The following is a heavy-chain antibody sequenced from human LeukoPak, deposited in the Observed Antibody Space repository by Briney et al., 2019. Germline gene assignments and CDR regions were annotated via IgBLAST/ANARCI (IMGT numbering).Heavy chain of an antibody. D-gene: IGHD2-2*01. V-gene: IGHV1-8*03. Sequence: ASVKVSCKASGYTFTSYDINWVRQATGQELEWMGWMNPNSGNTGYAQKFQGRVTITRNTSIRTAYMELSSLRSEDTAVYYCAREYCTGISCYSSQFWFDPWGQGTLVTVSS. J-gene: IGHJ5*02. CDR1: GYTFTSYD. CDR2: MNPNSGNT. CDR3: AREYCTGISCYSSQFWFDP.